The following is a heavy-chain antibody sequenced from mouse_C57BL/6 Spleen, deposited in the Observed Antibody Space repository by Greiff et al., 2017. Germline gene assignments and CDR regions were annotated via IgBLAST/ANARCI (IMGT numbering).Heavy chain of an antibody. J-gene: IGHJ3*01. CDR1: GYTFTGYW. Sequence: QVQLQQSGAELMKPGASVKLSCKATGYTFTGYWIEWVKQRPGHGLEWIGEILPGSGSTNYNEKFKGKATFTADTSSNTAYMQLSSLTTEDSAIYYCARLYDGYFPWFAYWGQGTLVTVSA. CDR2: ILPGSGST. V-gene: IGHV1-9*01. D-gene: IGHD2-3*01. CDR3: ARLYDGYFPWFAY.